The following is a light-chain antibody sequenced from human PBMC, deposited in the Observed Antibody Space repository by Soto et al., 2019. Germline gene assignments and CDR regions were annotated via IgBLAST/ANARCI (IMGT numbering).Light chain of an antibody. CDR1: SSGVGAYNS. Sequence: QSVLAQPASVSGSPGQSITISCTGSSSGVGAYNSVSWYQQHPHKALLVLLYRGTQRPSAVSNRFSASTSGTAASLSISRLPAAAEADYFCSSTAPESTQVCGSGPKVTVL. CDR3: SSTAPESTQV. J-gene: IGLJ1*01. V-gene: IGLV2-23*01. CDR2: RGT.